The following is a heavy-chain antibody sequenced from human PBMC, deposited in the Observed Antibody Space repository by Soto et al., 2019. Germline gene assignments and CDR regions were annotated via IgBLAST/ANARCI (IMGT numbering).Heavy chain of an antibody. J-gene: IGHJ6*02. CDR1: GYSFSTYW. D-gene: IGHD5-18*01. Sequence: PGESLKISCKASGYSFSTYWIGWVRQMPGKGLEWMGIIYPGDSDTKYSPSFQGQVTISADKSISTAYLQWSSLKASDTAMYYCARTSMQSRGYSYGHGGMDVWGQGTTVTVSS. V-gene: IGHV5-51*01. CDR3: ARTSMQSRGYSYGHGGMDV. CDR2: IYPGDSDT.